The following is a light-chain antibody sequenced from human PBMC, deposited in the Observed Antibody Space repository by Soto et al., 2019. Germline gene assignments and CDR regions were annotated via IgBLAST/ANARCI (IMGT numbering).Light chain of an antibody. CDR3: QHYGNS. Sequence: EIVLTQSPGTLSLSPGERATLSCRASPSVSSTYLAWYQQKPGQAPRLLISGASNRATGIPDRFSGSGSGTDFTLTISRLEPEDFAVYYCQHYGNSFGQGTKLEIK. CDR2: GAS. V-gene: IGKV3-20*01. CDR1: PSVSSTY. J-gene: IGKJ2*01.